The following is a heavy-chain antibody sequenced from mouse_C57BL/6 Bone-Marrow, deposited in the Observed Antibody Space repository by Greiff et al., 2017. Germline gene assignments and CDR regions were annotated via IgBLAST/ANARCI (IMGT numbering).Heavy chain of an antibody. Sequence: QVQLQQPGAELVKPGASVKMSCKASGYTFTSYWITWVKQRPGQGLEWIGNIYRGSGSNNYNEKFKSKATLTVDTSSSTAFMQLSSLTSEESAVYCCARDVFFYYGGQGTTLTVSS. V-gene: IGHV1-55*01. CDR1: GYTFTSYW. J-gene: IGHJ2*01. CDR2: IYRGSGSN. CDR3: ARDVFFYY.